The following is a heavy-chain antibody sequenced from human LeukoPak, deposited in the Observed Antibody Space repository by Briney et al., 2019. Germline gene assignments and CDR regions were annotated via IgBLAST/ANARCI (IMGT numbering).Heavy chain of an antibody. Sequence: PGGSLRLSCAASGFTFSSYSMNWVRQAPGKGLEWVSSISSSSSYIYYADSVKGRFTISRDNAKNSLYLQMNSLRAEDTAVYYCARDEGVTGVSYFDYWGQGTLVTVSS. V-gene: IGHV3-21*01. J-gene: IGHJ4*02. CDR3: ARDEGVTGVSYFDY. CDR2: ISSSSSYI. D-gene: IGHD7-27*01. CDR1: GFTFSSYS.